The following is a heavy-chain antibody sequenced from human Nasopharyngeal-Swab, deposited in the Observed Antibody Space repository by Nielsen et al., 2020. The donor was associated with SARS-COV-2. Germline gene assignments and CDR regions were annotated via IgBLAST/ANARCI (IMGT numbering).Heavy chain of an antibody. V-gene: IGHV7-4-1*02. J-gene: IGHJ2*01. D-gene: IGHD6-13*01. CDR1: GYTFTSYA. CDR3: ASPGTLAAAGPGRYFDL. CDR2: INTNTGNP. Sequence: ASVKVSCKASGYTFTSYAMNWVRQAPGQGLEWMGWINTNTGNPTYAQGFTGRFVFSLDTSVSTAYLQISSLKAEDTAVYYCASPGTLAAAGPGRYFDLWGRGTLVTVSS.